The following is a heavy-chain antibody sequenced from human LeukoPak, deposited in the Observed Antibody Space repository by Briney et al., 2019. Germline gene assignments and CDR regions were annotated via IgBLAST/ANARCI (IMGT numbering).Heavy chain of an antibody. V-gene: IGHV3-23*01. CDR3: AKNPPEEYQRLPQPYFDY. CDR1: GFTFSSYA. Sequence: PGGSLRLSCAASGFTFSSYAMIWVRQAPGKGLEWVSSISGSGASTYYADSVKGRFTISRDNSKNTLYLQMNSLRAEDTAAYYCAKNPPEEYQRLPQPYFDYWCQGTLVTVSS. J-gene: IGHJ4*02. CDR2: ISGSGAST. D-gene: IGHD2-2*01.